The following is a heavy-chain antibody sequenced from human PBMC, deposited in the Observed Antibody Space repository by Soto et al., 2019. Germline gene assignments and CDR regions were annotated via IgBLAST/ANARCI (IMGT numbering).Heavy chain of an antibody. CDR3: ARGGDCYNVGAVY. Sequence: QVQLVQSGAEVKEPGSSVKVSCKASGGGNLRDYRTTWVRRAPGQGLEWMGGIIPKLGSANYAQNVQGRVTVTADESTNTVYMERRSLRSDDTAVYYCARGGDCYNVGAVYWGQGTPVTVSS. CDR2: IIPKLGSA. V-gene: IGHV1-69*01. J-gene: IGHJ4*02. CDR1: GGGNLRDYR. D-gene: IGHD2-21*01.